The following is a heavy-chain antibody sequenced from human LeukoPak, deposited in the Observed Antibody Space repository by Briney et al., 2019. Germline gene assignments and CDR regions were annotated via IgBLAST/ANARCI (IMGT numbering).Heavy chain of an antibody. J-gene: IGHJ5*02. Sequence: AGGSLRLSCAASGFTFDDYAMHWVRQAPGKGLEWVSGISWNSGSIGYADSVKGRFTISRDNAKNSLYLQMNSLRAEDTALYYCAKERRIIVGATTWTWFDPWGQGTLVTVSS. CDR3: AKERRIIVGATTWTWFDP. V-gene: IGHV3-9*01. D-gene: IGHD1-26*01. CDR2: ISWNSGSI. CDR1: GFTFDDYA.